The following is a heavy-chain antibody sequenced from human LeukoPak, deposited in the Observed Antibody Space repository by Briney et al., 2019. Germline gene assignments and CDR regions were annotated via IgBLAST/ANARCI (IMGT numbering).Heavy chain of an antibody. CDR3: EVVTATPNSGFDP. CDR1: GFTFSSYE. J-gene: IGHJ5*02. Sequence: GGSLRLSCAASGFTFSSYEMNWVRQAPGKGLEWVSYISSSDSTIYYADSVKGRFTISRDNANNPLYPQRHGLRAEDTGVYYCEVVTATPNSGFDPWGQGTLVTVSS. CDR2: ISSSDSTI. D-gene: IGHD2-21*02. V-gene: IGHV3-48*03.